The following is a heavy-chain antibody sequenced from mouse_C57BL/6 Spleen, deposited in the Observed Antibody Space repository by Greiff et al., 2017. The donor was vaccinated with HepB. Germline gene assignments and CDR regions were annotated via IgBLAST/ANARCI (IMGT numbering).Heavy chain of an antibody. Sequence: VQLPQSGAELVKPGASVKISCKASGYAFSSYWLNWVKQRPGKGLEWIGQLYPGDGDTNYNGKFQGKATLPADKSSSTAYLQLNILTSEDSAVYFCAIYTTVVATRYFDGWGTGTTVTVSS. CDR3: AIYTTVVATRYFDG. CDR1: GYAFSSYW. D-gene: IGHD1-1*01. CDR2: LYPGDGDT. J-gene: IGHJ1*03. V-gene: IGHV1-80*01.